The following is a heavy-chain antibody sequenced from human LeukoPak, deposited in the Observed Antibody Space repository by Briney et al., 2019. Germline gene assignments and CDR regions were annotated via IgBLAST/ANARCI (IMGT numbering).Heavy chain of an antibody. Sequence: GGSLRLSCAASGFAFSLYAMSWARQAPGKGLEWVSAISGSGNITYSADSVQGRFTISRDNSKNTLYLQMNSLRAEDTAVYYCAKDHAYDTSGYYYDYWGQGTLVTVSS. J-gene: IGHJ4*02. D-gene: IGHD3-22*01. CDR1: GFAFSLYA. V-gene: IGHV3-23*01. CDR3: AKDHAYDTSGYYYDY. CDR2: ISGSGNIT.